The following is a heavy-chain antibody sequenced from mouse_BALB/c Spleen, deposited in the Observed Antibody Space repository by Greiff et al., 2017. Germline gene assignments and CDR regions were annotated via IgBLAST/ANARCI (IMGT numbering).Heavy chain of an antibody. CDR3: ARYGYDYAMDY. Sequence: EVKSVESGGGLVQPGGSRKLSCAASGFTFSSFGMHWVRQAPEKGLEWVAYISSGSSTIYYADTVKGRFTISRDNPKNTLFLQMTSLRSEDTAMYYCARYGYDYAMDYWGQGTSVTVSS. CDR1: GFTFSSFG. V-gene: IGHV5-17*02. J-gene: IGHJ4*01. CDR2: ISSGSSTI. D-gene: IGHD2-2*01.